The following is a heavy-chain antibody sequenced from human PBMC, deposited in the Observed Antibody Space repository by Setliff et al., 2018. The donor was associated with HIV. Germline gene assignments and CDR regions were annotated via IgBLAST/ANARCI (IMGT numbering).Heavy chain of an antibody. J-gene: IGHJ4*02. Sequence: ASVKVSCKASGYTFTSYDINWVRQATGQGLEWMGWMNPNSGNTGYAQKFQGRVTMTRNTSISTAYMELSSLRSEDTAVYYCARGPKGSNGYAGDYWGQGTLVTVSS. CDR3: ARGPKGSNGYAGDY. CDR1: GYTFTSYD. V-gene: IGHV1-8*01. CDR2: MNPNSGNT. D-gene: IGHD3-22*01.